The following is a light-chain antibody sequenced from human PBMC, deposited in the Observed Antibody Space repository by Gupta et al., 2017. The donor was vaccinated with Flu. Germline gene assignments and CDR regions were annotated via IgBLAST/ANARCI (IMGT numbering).Light chain of an antibody. Sequence: VKLTCILSSGHSSYAHAGHQHKTEKAPGSLRKLIIDGSNSKADGIPDRFSGSSSGAAPSLTISSLQSEEEAAYYCTTWAASIVLFGGGTKLTVL. J-gene: IGLJ3*02. CDR2: LIIDGSN. CDR3: TTWAASIVL. CDR1: SGHSSYA. V-gene: IGLV4-69*01.